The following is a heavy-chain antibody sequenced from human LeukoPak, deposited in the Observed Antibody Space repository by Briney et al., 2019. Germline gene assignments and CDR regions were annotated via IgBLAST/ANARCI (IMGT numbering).Heavy chain of an antibody. D-gene: IGHD5-12*01. J-gene: IGHJ4*02. Sequence: ASVNVSCTASGYTFTIYGISWVRQAPGQGLEWMGWISAYNGNTNYAQKLQGRVTMTTDTSTSTAYMELRSLRSDDTAVYYCARGYVAWHLLDYWGQGTLVTVSS. CDR1: GYTFTIYG. CDR2: ISAYNGNT. V-gene: IGHV1-18*01. CDR3: ARGYVAWHLLDY.